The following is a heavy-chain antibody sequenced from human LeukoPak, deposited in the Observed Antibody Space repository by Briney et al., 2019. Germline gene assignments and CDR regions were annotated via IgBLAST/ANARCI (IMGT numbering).Heavy chain of an antibody. J-gene: IGHJ4*02. CDR2: IYSGGNI. CDR3: AGRHCSGGGCYFAGADPFDY. D-gene: IGHD2-15*01. CDR1: GFTVSSTY. V-gene: IGHV3-53*01. Sequence: GGSLRLSCGASGFTVSSTYMRWVRKAPGEGLEWVSVIYSGGNIYYIESVKGRFTISRDTSKNTLYLQMNSLRAEDTAVYFCAGRHCSGGGCYFAGADPFDYWGQGTLVTVSS.